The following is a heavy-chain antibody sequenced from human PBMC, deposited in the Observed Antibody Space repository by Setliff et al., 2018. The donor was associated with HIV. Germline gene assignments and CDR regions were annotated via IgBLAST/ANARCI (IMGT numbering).Heavy chain of an antibody. CDR3: ARNDAFDI. CDR2: IYTNGRT. J-gene: IGHJ3*02. CDR1: GDSISRDFYY. V-gene: IGHV4-61*09. Sequence: SETLSLTCTVSGDSISRDFYYWNWIRQPAGKGLEWIGHIYTNGRTHYNPSLKSRVTISMDTSKNQFSLKLSSVTAADTAVYYCARNDAFDIWGQGTLVT.